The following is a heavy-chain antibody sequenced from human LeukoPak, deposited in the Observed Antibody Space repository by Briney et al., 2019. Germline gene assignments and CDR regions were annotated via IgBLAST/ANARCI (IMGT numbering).Heavy chain of an antibody. CDR1: GYTFTGYY. CDR2: INPNSGGT. J-gene: IGHJ6*02. Sequence: ASVKVSCTASGYTFTGYYMHWVRQAPGQGLEWMGWINPNSGGTNYAQKFQGRVTMTRDTSTRTAYMELRSLRSDDTAVYYCARGTSIRYSSSWYHGMDVWGQGTTVTVSS. V-gene: IGHV1-2*02. D-gene: IGHD6-13*01. CDR3: ARGTSIRYSSSWYHGMDV.